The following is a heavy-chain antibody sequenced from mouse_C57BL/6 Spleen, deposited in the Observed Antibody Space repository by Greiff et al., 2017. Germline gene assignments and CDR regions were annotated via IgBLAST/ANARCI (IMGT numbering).Heavy chain of an antibody. CDR1: GYAFTNYL. D-gene: IGHD1-1*01. V-gene: IGHV1-54*01. CDR2: INPGSGGT. J-gene: IGHJ2*01. Sequence: QVHVKQSGAELVRPGTSVKVSCKASGYAFTNYLIEWVKQRPGQGLEWIGVINPGSGGTNYNEKFKGKATLTADKSSSTAYMQLSSLTSEDSAVYFCARDYYALYYFDYWGQGTTLTVSS. CDR3: ARDYYALYYFDY.